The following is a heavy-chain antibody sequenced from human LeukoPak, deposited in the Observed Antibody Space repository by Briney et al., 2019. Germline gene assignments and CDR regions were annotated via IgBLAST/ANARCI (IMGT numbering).Heavy chain of an antibody. D-gene: IGHD3-22*01. V-gene: IGHV1-2*02. J-gene: IGHJ3*02. CDR2: VNPHSGTT. Sequence: GASVKVSCKTSGYPFIDYYLHWLRQAPGQRLEWMGWVNPHSGTTTHAQHFQGRVTMTRDTSTNTVHMELTSLRPDDTALYFCARIGGYYDSGVYDSHGFDKWGQGTMVIVSS. CDR3: ARIGGYYDSGVYDSHGFDK. CDR1: GYPFIDYY.